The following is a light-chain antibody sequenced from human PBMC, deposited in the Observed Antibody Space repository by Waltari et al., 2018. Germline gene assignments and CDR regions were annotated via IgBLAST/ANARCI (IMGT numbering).Light chain of an antibody. CDR1: SSDVDGFNF. CDR3: SSYTSVNTR. CDR2: DVA. J-gene: IGLJ2*01. V-gene: IGLV2-14*03. Sequence: QSVLTQPASMSGSPGQSITISCTGTSSDVDGFNFVSWYQQSPGKAPKLIIYDVANRPSGVSHRFSGSRSGNTASLTISGLQAEDEADYYCSSYTSVNTRFGGGTKLTVL.